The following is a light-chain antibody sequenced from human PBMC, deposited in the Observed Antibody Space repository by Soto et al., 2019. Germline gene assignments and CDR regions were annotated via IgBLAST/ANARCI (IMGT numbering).Light chain of an antibody. V-gene: IGKV3-15*01. CDR2: GAS. CDR1: QSVSSN. CDR3: QQHNNWPPWK. Sequence: EIVMTQSPATLSVSPGERATLSCMASQSVSSNLAWYQQKPGQAPRLLMYGASTRATGIPDRFSGSGSGIEFTLIISSLQSEDFAVYDCQQHNNWPPWKFGQWTKVEIK. J-gene: IGKJ1*01.